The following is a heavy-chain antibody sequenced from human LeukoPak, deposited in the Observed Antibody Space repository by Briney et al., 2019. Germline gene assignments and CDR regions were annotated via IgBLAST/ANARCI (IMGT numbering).Heavy chain of an antibody. CDR2: IRYDGSNK. D-gene: IGHD1-1*01. Sequence: HPGGSLRLSCAASGFTFSSYGMHWVRQAPGKGLEWVAFIRYDGSNKYYADSVKGRFTISRDNSKNTLYLQMNSLRAEDTALYYCAKGLERESRLDSWGQGTLVTVSS. CDR1: GFTFSSYG. J-gene: IGHJ4*02. V-gene: IGHV3-30*02. CDR3: AKGLERESRLDS.